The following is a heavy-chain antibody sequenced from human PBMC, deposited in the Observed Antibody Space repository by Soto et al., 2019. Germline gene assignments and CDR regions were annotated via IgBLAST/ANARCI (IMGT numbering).Heavy chain of an antibody. CDR1: GFSLSTSGVG. V-gene: IGHV2-5*02. J-gene: IGHJ4*02. Sequence: QITLKESGPTLVKPTQTLTLTCTFSGFSLSTSGVGVGWIRQPPGKALEWLALIFWDDDKRYSPSLKNRLTITKDTSKHQVVLTMTNMDPVDTATYYCAHSPPYDILTGSLNYFDYWGQGTLVTVSS. CDR2: IFWDDDK. CDR3: AHSPPYDILTGSLNYFDY. D-gene: IGHD3-9*01.